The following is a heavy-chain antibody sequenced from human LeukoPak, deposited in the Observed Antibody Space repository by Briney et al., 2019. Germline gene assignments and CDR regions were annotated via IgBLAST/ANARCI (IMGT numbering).Heavy chain of an antibody. CDR2: IYSSGST. J-gene: IGHJ5*02. Sequence: RQLPGKWLEWIGNIYSSGSTYYNPSLKSRVTISVDTSKNQFSLKLSSMTAADTAVYYCARVRRGSGSYRGCFDPWGEGTLVTVSS. V-gene: IGHV4-39*07. CDR3: ARVRRGSGSYRGCFDP. D-gene: IGHD3-10*01.